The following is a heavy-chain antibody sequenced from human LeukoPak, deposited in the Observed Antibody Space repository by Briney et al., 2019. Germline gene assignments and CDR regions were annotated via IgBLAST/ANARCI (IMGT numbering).Heavy chain of an antibody. Sequence: SETLSLTCSVSGASISTTTNYWDWIRQPPGKELEWIATVYYSGNAAYNPSLKSRVTISVDTSKNQFSLRVTSVTAADTAVYYCARFAASGSYWGPYFDYWGQGTLVTVSS. J-gene: IGHJ4*02. CDR2: VYYSGNA. CDR3: ARFAASGSYWGPYFDY. D-gene: IGHD1-26*01. V-gene: IGHV4-39*01. CDR1: GASISTTTNY.